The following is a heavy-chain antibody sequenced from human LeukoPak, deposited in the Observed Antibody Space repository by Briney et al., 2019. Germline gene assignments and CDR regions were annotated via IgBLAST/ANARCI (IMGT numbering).Heavy chain of an antibody. Sequence: PWASVKVSCKAFGYTFTGYWMHWVRQAPGQGPEWMGVISPSGGSTIYAQKFKGRVTLTRDMSTSTDYLELSSLRSEDTAVYYCARDRPGITEGFYYFDYWGQGTLVTVSS. CDR1: GYTFTGYW. CDR3: ARDRPGITEGFYYFDY. CDR2: ISPSGGST. D-gene: IGHD3-3*01. V-gene: IGHV1-46*01. J-gene: IGHJ4*02.